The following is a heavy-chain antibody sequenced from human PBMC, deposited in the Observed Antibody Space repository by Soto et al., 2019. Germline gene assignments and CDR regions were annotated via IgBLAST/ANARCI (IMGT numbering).Heavy chain of an antibody. CDR1: GFTFSSYG. J-gene: IGHJ4*02. V-gene: IGHV3-30*18. CDR3: AKSVYNWSDGFFDY. Sequence: PGGSLRLSCAASGFTFSSYGMHWVRQAPGKGLEWVAVISYDGNNKYYADSVKGRFTISRDNSKNTLYLQMNSLRAEDTAVYYCAKSVYNWSDGFFDYWGQGTLVTVSS. CDR2: ISYDGNNK. D-gene: IGHD1-1*01.